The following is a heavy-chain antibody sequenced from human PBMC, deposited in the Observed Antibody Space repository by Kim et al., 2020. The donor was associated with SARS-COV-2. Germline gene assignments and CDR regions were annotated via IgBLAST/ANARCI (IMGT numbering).Heavy chain of an antibody. CDR1: GFTFSSYG. J-gene: IGHJ6*02. CDR2: IWYDGSNK. Sequence: GGSLRLSCAASGFTFSSYGMHWVRQAPGKGLEWVAVIWYDGSNKYYADSVKGRFTISRDNSKNTLYLQMNSLRAEDTAVYYCARVDGIRAGIYYYYGMDVWGQGTTVTVSS. V-gene: IGHV3-33*01. D-gene: IGHD1-1*01. CDR3: ARVDGIRAGIYYYYGMDV.